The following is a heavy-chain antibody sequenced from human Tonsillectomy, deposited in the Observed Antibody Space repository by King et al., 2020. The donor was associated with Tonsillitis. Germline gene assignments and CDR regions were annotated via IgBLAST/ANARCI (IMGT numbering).Heavy chain of an antibody. Sequence: QLVQSGGGVVQPGRSLRLSCAASGYNFSSYGMHWVRQAPGKGLEWVALIWYDGSKKNYGNSVKGRFTISRDNSKNTLYLQMDTLRAEDTAVYYCARGIYGSGSDYIPKYWGQG. J-gene: IGHJ1*01. CDR2: IWYDGSKK. CDR3: ARGIYGSGSDYIPKY. V-gene: IGHV3-33*01. CDR1: GYNFSSYG. D-gene: IGHD3-10*01.